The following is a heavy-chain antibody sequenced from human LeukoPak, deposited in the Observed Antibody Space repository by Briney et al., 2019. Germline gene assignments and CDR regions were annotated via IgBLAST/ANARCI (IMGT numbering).Heavy chain of an antibody. CDR3: ARDRVGVRGVITV. J-gene: IGHJ6*02. CDR1: GYTFSTYS. V-gene: IGHV3-21*01. Sequence: GGSLRLSCAASGYTFSTYSMNWVRQAPGKGLEWVSSISSGSSYIYYADSVKGRFTISRDNAKNSLYLQMNSLRAEDTAVYYCARDRVGVRGVITVWGQGTTVTVSS. CDR2: ISSGSSYI. D-gene: IGHD3-10*01.